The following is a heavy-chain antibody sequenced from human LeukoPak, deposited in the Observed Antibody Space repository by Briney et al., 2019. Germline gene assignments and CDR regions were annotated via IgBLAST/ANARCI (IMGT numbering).Heavy chain of an antibody. J-gene: IGHJ4*02. CDR1: GGSVSSGSYY. CDR2: IYYSGST. V-gene: IGHV4-61*01. CDR3: AREGYSYGYFDY. Sequence: SETLSLTCTVPGGSVSSGSYYWSWIRQPPGKGLEWIGYIYYSGSTNYNPSLKSRVTISVDTSKNQFSLKLSSVTAADTAVYYCAREGYSYGYFDYWGQGTLVTVSS. D-gene: IGHD5-18*01.